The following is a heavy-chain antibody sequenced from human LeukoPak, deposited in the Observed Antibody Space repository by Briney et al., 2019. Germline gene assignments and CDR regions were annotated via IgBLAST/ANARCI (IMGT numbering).Heavy chain of an antibody. CDR1: GFTFSSNG. Sequence: GGSLRLSCGASGFTFSSNGMHWVRQDPGKGLEWVAFIWYDGSDTYYADSVKGRFTISRDNSKNSLYLQMNSLRAEDTAVYYCARANYYDISGYDYWGQGTLVTVSS. CDR3: ARANYYDISGYDY. J-gene: IGHJ4*02. V-gene: IGHV3-33*01. D-gene: IGHD3-22*01. CDR2: IWYDGSDT.